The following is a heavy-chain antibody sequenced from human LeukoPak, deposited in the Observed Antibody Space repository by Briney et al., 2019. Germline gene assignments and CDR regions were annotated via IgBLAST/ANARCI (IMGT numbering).Heavy chain of an antibody. J-gene: IGHJ5*02. V-gene: IGHV3-21*01. CDR1: GFTFSSYS. D-gene: IGHD2-15*01. CDR2: ISSSSSYI. CDR3: ARDYLLEAGNWFDP. Sequence: GGSLRLSCAASGFTFSSYSMNWVRQAPGKGLEWVSSISSSSSYIYYEDSVKGRFTISGDNAKNSLYLQMNSLRAEDTAVYYCARDYLLEAGNWFDPWGQGTLVTVSS.